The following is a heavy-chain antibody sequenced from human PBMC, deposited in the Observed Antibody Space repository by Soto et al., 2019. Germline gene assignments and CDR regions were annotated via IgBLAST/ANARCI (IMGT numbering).Heavy chain of an antibody. J-gene: IGHJ6*02. CDR3: ARADYYDSSGYRTLYYYYGMDV. D-gene: IGHD3-22*01. CDR2: IIPIFGTA. Sequence: QVQLVQSGAEVKKPGSSVKVSCKASGGTFSSYAISWVRQAPGQGLEWMGGIIPIFGTANYAQKFQGRVTITADEFTSTAYMELSSLRSEDTAVYYCARADYYDSSGYRTLYYYYGMDVWGQGTTVTVSS. V-gene: IGHV1-69*01. CDR1: GGTFSSYA.